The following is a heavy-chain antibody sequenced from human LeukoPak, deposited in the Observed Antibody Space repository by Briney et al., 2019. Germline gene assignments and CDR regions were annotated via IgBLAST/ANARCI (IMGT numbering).Heavy chain of an antibody. Sequence: PGGSLRLSCAASGFTFSSYAMSWVRQAPGKGLEWVSAISGSGGSTHYADSVKGRFTISRDNSKNTLYLQMNSLRAEDTAVYYCAKDGYDYVWGSYLQFDYWGQGTLVTVSS. CDR2: ISGSGGST. V-gene: IGHV3-23*01. CDR1: GFTFSSYA. J-gene: IGHJ4*02. D-gene: IGHD3-16*02. CDR3: AKDGYDYVWGSYLQFDY.